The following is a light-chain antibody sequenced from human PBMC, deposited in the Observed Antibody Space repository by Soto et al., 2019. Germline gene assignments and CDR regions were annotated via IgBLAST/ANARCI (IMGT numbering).Light chain of an antibody. V-gene: IGKV1-9*01. CDR2: AAS. J-gene: IGKJ4*01. Sequence: DIQLTQSPSFLSASVGDRVTISCRASQGINSFLAWYQQKPGKAPNLLISAASTLRAGVPSRFSGSGSGTEFTLTISSLQPEYFATYYCQHLNTYPLTFGGGTKV. CDR3: QHLNTYPLT. CDR1: QGINSF.